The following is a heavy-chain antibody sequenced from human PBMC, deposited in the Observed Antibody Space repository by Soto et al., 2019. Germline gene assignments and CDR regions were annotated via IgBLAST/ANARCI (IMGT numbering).Heavy chain of an antibody. CDR3: AKDMDIVVVVAASAFDY. Sequence: QVQLVESGGGVVQPGRSLRLSCAASGFTFSSFGMHWVRQAPGKGLEWVAVISYDGSNEYYADSVKGRFTISRDNSKNTLFLQMNTLRAEDTAVYYCAKDMDIVVVVAASAFDYGGQGTLVTVSS. J-gene: IGHJ4*02. CDR1: GFTFSSFG. D-gene: IGHD2-15*01. CDR2: ISYDGSNE. V-gene: IGHV3-30*18.